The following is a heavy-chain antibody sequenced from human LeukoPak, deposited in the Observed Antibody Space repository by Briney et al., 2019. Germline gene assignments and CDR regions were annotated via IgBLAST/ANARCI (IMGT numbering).Heavy chain of an antibody. J-gene: IGHJ5*02. CDR3: ARPYCGADCP. D-gene: IGHD2-21*02. Sequence: GESLKISCKAPGYRFTTSWIGWVRQMPGKGLEWMGIIYPADSDTRYSPSFQGQVTISADKSISTAYLQWSSLKASDTAIYYCARPYCGADCPWGQGTLVTVSS. V-gene: IGHV5-51*01. CDR2: IYPADSDT. CDR1: GYRFTTSW.